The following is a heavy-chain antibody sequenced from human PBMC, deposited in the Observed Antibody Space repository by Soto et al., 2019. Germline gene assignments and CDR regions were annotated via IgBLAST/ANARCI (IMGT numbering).Heavy chain of an antibody. D-gene: IGHD1-26*01. Sequence: ASVKVSCKASGYTFTGYYMHWVRQAPGQGLEWMGWINPNSGGTNYAQKFQGWVTMTRDTSISTAYMELSRLRSEDTAVYYCARGQRKGSYFHYYGMDVWGQGTTVTVSS. J-gene: IGHJ6*02. CDR3: ARGQRKGSYFHYYGMDV. CDR1: GYTFTGYY. V-gene: IGHV1-2*04. CDR2: INPNSGGT.